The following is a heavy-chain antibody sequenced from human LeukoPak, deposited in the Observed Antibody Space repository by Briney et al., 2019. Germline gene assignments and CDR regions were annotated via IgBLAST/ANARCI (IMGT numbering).Heavy chain of an antibody. Sequence: PSGALSLPSPASGGSITNYWSWIRQPPGKGLEWMGYLFHSGTRRYNPSLKSRVTISADTTKNQIFLTLNSTTAADTAVYYCARRRGWKQQLVYFDYWGQGTLATVSS. V-gene: IGHV4-59*08. CDR3: ARRRGWKQQLVYFDY. J-gene: IGHJ4*02. D-gene: IGHD6-13*01. CDR1: GGSITNY. CDR2: LFHSGTR.